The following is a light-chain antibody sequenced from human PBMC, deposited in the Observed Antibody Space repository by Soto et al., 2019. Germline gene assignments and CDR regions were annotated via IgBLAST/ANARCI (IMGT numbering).Light chain of an antibody. CDR1: SGHSSYI. V-gene: IGLV4-60*02. CDR3: ETWDFNTRV. J-gene: IGLJ3*02. CDR2: LEGSGSY. Sequence: QCVLTQSSSASASLGSSVKLTCTLSSGHSSYIIAWHQQQPGKAPRYLMKLEGSGSYNKGSGVPDRFSGSSSGADRYLTISNLQFEDEADYYCETWDFNTRVFGGGTKLTVL.